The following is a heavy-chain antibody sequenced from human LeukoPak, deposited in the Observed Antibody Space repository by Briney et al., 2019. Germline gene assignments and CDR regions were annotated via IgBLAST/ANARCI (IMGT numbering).Heavy chain of an antibody. CDR2: INHSGST. Sequence: SETLSLTCAVYGGSFSGYYWSWIRQPPGKGLEWIGEINHSGSTNYNPSLKSRVTISVDTSKNQFSLKLSSVTAADTAVYYCARLAAYCGGDCYSDHDWGQGTLVTVSS. CDR3: ARLAAYCGGDCYSDHD. J-gene: IGHJ4*02. V-gene: IGHV4-34*01. D-gene: IGHD2-21*02. CDR1: GGSFSGYY.